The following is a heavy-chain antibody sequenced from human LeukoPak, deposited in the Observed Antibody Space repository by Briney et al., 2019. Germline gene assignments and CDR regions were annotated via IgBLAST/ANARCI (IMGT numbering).Heavy chain of an antibody. CDR3: AKGQLGGRLPGAFDI. J-gene: IGHJ3*02. CDR1: GFTFSSYS. V-gene: IGHV3-48*01. D-gene: IGHD6-25*01. CDR2: ISSSSSTI. Sequence: GGSLRLSCAASGFTFSSYSMNWVRQAPGKGLEWVSYISSSSSTIYYADSVKGRFTISRDNAKNSLYLQMNSLRAEDTAVYYCAKGQLGGRLPGAFDIWGQGTMVTVSS.